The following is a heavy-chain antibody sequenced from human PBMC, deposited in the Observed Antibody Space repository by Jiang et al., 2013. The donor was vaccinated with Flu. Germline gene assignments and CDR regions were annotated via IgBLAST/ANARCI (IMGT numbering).Heavy chain of an antibody. CDR2: IYYSGST. V-gene: IGHV4-59*01. CDR3: ARGRGGFGSYYSYYYYYYYMDV. CDR1: GGSISSYY. J-gene: IGHJ6*03. D-gene: IGHD3-10*01. Sequence: GPGLVKPSETLSLTCTVSGGSISSYYWSWIRQPPGKGLEWIGYIYYSGSTNYNPSLKSRVTISVDTSKNQFSLKLSSVTAADTAVYYCARGRGGFGSYYSYYYYYYYMDVWGKGTTVIVSS.